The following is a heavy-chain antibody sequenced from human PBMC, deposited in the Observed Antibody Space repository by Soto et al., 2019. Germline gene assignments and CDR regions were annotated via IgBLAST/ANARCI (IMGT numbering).Heavy chain of an antibody. CDR2: IYSGGST. J-gene: IGHJ4*02. CDR3: ARETYDYVWGSYRYTGYFDY. Sequence: EVQLVESGGGLIQPGGSLRLSCAASGFTVSSNYMSWVRQAPGKGLEWVSVIYSGGSTYYADSVKGRFTISRDNSKNTLYLQMNSLRAEDTAVYYCARETYDYVWGSYRYTGYFDYWAREPWSPSPQ. CDR1: GFTVSSNY. D-gene: IGHD3-16*02. V-gene: IGHV3-53*01.